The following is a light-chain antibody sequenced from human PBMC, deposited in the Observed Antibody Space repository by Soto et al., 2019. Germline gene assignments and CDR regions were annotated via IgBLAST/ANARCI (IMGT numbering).Light chain of an antibody. V-gene: IGKV3-11*01. J-gene: IGKJ5*01. CDR3: QQRSNWPSIT. CDR2: LTS. Sequence: EIVLTQSPAPLSAFPGDRVTLSCRASQALNTRLAWYQHKPGQAPRLLIYLTSNRAAGVPSRFSAWGSETDFTLTISSLEPEDFAVYYCQQRSNWPSITFGQGTRLGI. CDR1: QALNTR.